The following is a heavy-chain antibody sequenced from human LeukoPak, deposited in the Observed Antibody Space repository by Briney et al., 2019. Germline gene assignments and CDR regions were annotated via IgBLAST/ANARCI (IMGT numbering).Heavy chain of an antibody. D-gene: IGHD5-18*01. CDR1: GGSISSYY. CDR3: ARGQVGSYVFYYYYGMDV. V-gene: IGHV4-34*01. CDR2: INHGEST. J-gene: IGHJ6*02. Sequence: SETLSLTCTVSGGSISSYYWSWIRQPPGEGLEWIGEINHGESTSYNPSLKSRVTISVDTSKNQFSLRLSSVTDADTAVYYCARGQVGSYVFYYYYGMDVWGRGTTVTVSS.